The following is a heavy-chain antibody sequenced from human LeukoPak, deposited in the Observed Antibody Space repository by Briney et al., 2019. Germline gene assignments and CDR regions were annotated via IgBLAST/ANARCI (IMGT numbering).Heavy chain of an antibody. CDR3: AKDPKHCTSTNCHPTLLDH. CDR2: ISHTGNYK. V-gene: IGHV3-30-3*01. J-gene: IGHJ4*02. CDR1: GFTFSAYA. Sequence: PGGSLRLSCAASGFTFSAYAMHWVRRAPGKGLEWVALISHTGNYKYYADSVKGRFTVSRDNSKNMVFLQMNGLSTEDTSIYYCAKDPKHCTSTNCHPTLLDHWGQGTPVTVSS. D-gene: IGHD2-2*01.